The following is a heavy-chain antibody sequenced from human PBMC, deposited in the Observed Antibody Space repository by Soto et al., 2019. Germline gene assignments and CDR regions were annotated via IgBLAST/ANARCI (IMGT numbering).Heavy chain of an antibody. V-gene: IGHV4-59*01. CDR1: GGSIRDYF. CDR2: IYYSGRT. CDR3: ARAGGDDFGDSGGFDY. D-gene: IGHD4-17*01. Sequence: PSETLSLTCTVSGGSIRDYFWTWIRQPPGKGLEWIGYIYYSGRTNYNPSLKSRVSISVDTSKNHFSLQLRSVTAADTAVYYCARAGGDDFGDSGGFDYWGQRTLVTVSS. J-gene: IGHJ4*02.